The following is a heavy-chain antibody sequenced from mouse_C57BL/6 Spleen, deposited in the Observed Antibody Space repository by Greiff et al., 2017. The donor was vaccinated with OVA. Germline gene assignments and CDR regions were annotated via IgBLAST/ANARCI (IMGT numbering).Heavy chain of an antibody. J-gene: IGHJ2*01. CDR2: ILPGSGST. V-gene: IGHV1-9*01. CDR1: GYTFTGYW. CDR3: ARSGMITTGGYYFDY. D-gene: IGHD2-4*01. Sequence: QVQLQQSGAELMKPGASVKLSCKATGYTFTGYWIEWVKQRPGHGLEWIGEILPGSGSTNYNEKFKGKATFTADTSSNTAYRQLSSLTTEDSAIYYCARSGMITTGGYYFDYWGQGTTLTVSS.